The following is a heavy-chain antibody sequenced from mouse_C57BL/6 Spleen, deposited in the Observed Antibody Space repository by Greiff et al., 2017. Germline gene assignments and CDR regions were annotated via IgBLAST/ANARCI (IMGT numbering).Heavy chain of an antibody. CDR1: GYSITSGYY. CDR3: AREGIYYDFAMDY. Sequence: EVQLQESGPGLVKPSQSLSLTCSVTGYSITSGYYWNWIRQFPGNKLEWMGYISYDGSNNYNPSLKNRISITRDTSKNQFFLKLNSVTTEDTATYYCAREGIYYDFAMDYWGQGTSVTVSS. CDR2: ISYDGSN. D-gene: IGHD2-4*01. J-gene: IGHJ4*01. V-gene: IGHV3-6*01.